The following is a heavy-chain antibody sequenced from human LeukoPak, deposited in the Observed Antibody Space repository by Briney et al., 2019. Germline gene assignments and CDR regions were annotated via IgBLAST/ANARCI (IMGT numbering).Heavy chain of an antibody. CDR2: MNPNSGNT. CDR3: ARGAYSSSRSSPILYYYGMDV. Sequence: ASVKVSCKASGYTFTSYDINWVRQATGQGLEWMGWMNPNSGNTGYAQKFQGRVTITRNTSISTAYMELSSLRSEDTAVYYCARGAYSSSRSSPILYYYGMDVWGQGTTVTVSS. CDR1: GYTFTSYD. J-gene: IGHJ6*02. D-gene: IGHD6-13*01. V-gene: IGHV1-8*03.